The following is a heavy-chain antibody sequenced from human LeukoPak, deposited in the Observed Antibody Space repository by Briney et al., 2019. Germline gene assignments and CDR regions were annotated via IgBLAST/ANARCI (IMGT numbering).Heavy chain of an antibody. CDR2: INHSGST. V-gene: IGHV4-34*01. CDR1: GGSFSGYY. Sequence: SETLSLTCAVYGGSFSGYYWSWIRQPPGKGLEWIGEINHSGSTNYNPSLKSRVTISVDTSKNQFSLKLSSVTAADTAVYYCARGRSSRRAYFDYWGQGTLVPSPQ. J-gene: IGHJ4*02. D-gene: IGHD6-13*01. CDR3: ARGRSSRRAYFDY.